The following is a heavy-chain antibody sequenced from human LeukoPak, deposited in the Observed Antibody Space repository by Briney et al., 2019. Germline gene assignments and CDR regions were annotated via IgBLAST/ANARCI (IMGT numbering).Heavy chain of an antibody. J-gene: IGHJ3*02. Sequence: GASVKVSCKASGYTFTSYSISWVRQAPGQGLEWMGWISAWNGHTNYAQKFQGRVTMTTETSTTTAHMELRGLRSDDTALYYCARDAELRAFDIWGQGTMVTVSS. CDR1: GYTFTSYS. CDR3: ARDAELRAFDI. CDR2: ISAWNGHT. V-gene: IGHV1-18*01. D-gene: IGHD1-7*01.